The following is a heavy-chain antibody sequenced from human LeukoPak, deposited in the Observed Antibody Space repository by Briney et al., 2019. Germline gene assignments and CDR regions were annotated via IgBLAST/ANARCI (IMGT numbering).Heavy chain of an antibody. Sequence: KPSETLSLTCAVYGGSFSGYYWSWIRQPPGKGLEWIGEINHSGSTNYNPSLKSRVTISVDTSKNQFSLKLSSVTAADTAVYYCATTVTTMDDYDYWGQGTLVTVSS. J-gene: IGHJ4*02. D-gene: IGHD4-17*01. CDR3: ATTVTTMDDYDY. V-gene: IGHV4-34*09. CDR1: GGSFSGYY. CDR2: INHSGST.